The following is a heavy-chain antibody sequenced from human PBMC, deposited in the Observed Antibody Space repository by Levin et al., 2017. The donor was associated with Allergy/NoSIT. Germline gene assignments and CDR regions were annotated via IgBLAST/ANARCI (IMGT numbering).Heavy chain of an antibody. D-gene: IGHD2-15*01. CDR3: ASQRRYCSGGSCYDYYYYGMDV. CDR2: IYTSGST. Sequence: SETLSLTCTVSGGSISSYYWSWIRQPAGKGLEWIGRIYTSGSTNYNPSLKSRVTMSVDTSKNQFSLKLSSVTAADTAVYYCASQRRYCSGGSCYDYYYYGMDVWGQGTTVTVSS. J-gene: IGHJ6*02. CDR1: GGSISSYY. V-gene: IGHV4-4*07.